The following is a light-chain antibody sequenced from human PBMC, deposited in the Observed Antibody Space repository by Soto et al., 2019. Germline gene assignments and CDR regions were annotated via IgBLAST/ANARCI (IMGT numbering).Light chain of an antibody. CDR2: GAS. CDR1: QRVDDSH. V-gene: IGKV3-15*01. Sequence: EIVLTQSPGTLSLSPGERATLSCRASQRVDDSHLAWYQQKPGQTPRLLIYGASTRATGIPARFSGSGSGTEFTLTISSLQSEDFAVYYCQQYNNWPRTFGQGTKVDIK. J-gene: IGKJ1*01. CDR3: QQYNNWPRT.